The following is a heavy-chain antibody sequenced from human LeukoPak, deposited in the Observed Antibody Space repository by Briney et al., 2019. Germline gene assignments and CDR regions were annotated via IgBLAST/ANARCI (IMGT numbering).Heavy chain of an antibody. J-gene: IGHJ4*02. D-gene: IGHD3-9*01. CDR3: ARDTHDVTGWGNYFDF. CDR2: IHTTGNT. CDR1: GGSISSSSYY. V-gene: IGHV4-61*02. Sequence: PSETLSLTCTVSGGSISSSSYYWSWIRQPAGKGLEWIGRIHTTGNTDYNPSLKSRVTISVDTSKSQFSLRLTSVTAADTGMYFCARDTHDVTGWGNYFDFWGLGTLVTVSS.